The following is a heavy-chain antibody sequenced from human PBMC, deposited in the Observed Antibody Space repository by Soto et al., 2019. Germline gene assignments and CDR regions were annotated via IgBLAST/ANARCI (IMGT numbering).Heavy chain of an antibody. V-gene: IGHV3-11*01. CDR1: GFTFSDFY. CDR2: ISSGGTTI. CDR3: AKVNCVSSSCYYYYGIDV. J-gene: IGHJ6*02. Sequence: QMQLVESGGVLVKPRGALRLSCTGSGFTFSDFYMIWIRQAPGQGLEWISYISSGGTTIFYADSVKGRFTISRDNTKNSLYLQINNLRAEDTAVYHCAKVNCVSSSCYYYYGIDVWGQGTTVIVSS. D-gene: IGHD2-2*01.